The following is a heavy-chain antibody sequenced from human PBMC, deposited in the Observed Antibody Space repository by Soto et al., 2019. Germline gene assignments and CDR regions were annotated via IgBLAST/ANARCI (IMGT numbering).Heavy chain of an antibody. CDR2: IYYSGST. CDR3: ARHEVHSSRFTDC. CDR1: GGSISSSSYY. V-gene: IGHV4-39*01. Sequence: SKTLSLTWTVSGGSISSSSYYWGRIRQPPGKGLEWIGSIYYSGSTYYSPSLRSRVTISVDTSKNQFSLKLSSVTAADTAVYYCARHEVHSSRFTDCWGEGTLGTVSS. J-gene: IGHJ4*02. D-gene: IGHD6-19*01.